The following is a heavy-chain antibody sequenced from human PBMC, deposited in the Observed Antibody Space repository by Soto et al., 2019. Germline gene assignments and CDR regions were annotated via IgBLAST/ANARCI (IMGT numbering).Heavy chain of an antibody. CDR2: IIPIFGTA. V-gene: IGHV1-69*06. CDR1: GGTFSSYA. CDR3: ARGGYWDVGSFGKDG. D-gene: IGHD2-15*01. J-gene: IGHJ6*02. Sequence: QVQLVQSGAEVKKPGSSVKVSCKASGGTFSSYAISWVRQAPGQGLEWMGGIIPIFGTANYAQKFQGRVTSTADKAKSPAKRELSSMRCEDTAVYCGARGGYWDVGSFGKDGWGQGTPVTVSS.